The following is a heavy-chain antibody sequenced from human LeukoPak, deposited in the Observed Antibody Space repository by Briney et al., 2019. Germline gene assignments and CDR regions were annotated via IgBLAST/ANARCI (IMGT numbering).Heavy chain of an antibody. Sequence: GGSLILSCAASGFTFSSYSMNWVRQAPGKGLEWVSSISSSSSYIYYADSVKGRFTISRDNAKNSLYLQMNSLRAEDTAVYYCARDSPLVTVDYWGQGTLVTVSS. CDR2: ISSSSSYI. CDR1: GFTFSSYS. J-gene: IGHJ4*02. CDR3: ARDSPLVTVDY. D-gene: IGHD3-9*01. V-gene: IGHV3-21*01.